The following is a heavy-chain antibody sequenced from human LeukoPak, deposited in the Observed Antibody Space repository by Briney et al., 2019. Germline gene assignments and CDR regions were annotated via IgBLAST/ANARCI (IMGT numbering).Heavy chain of an antibody. CDR1: GFTFDDYG. CDR3: ARDGITTLGMVSYYYYYYMDV. CDR2: INWNGDST. J-gene: IGHJ6*03. D-gene: IGHD3-3*01. V-gene: IGHV3-20*04. Sequence: GGSLRLSCAASGFTFDDYGMSWVRQVPGKGLEWVSGINWNGDSTRYADAVKGRFIISRDNAKKSLYLQMNSLRAEDTALYYCARDGITTLGMVSYYYYYYMDVWGTGTTVTVSS.